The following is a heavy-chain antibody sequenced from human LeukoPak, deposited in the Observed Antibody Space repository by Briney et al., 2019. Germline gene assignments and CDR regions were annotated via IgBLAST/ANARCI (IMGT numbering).Heavy chain of an antibody. Sequence: GGSLRLSCAASGFTVSSNYMSWDRQAPGRGLEWVSVIYSGGSTYYADSVKGRFTISRDNSKNALYLQVNSLRAEDTAVYYCARLDRGYSYGSLYYFDYWGQGTLVTVSS. D-gene: IGHD5-18*01. CDR2: IYSGGST. V-gene: IGHV3-66*02. CDR1: GFTVSSNY. J-gene: IGHJ4*02. CDR3: ARLDRGYSYGSLYYFDY.